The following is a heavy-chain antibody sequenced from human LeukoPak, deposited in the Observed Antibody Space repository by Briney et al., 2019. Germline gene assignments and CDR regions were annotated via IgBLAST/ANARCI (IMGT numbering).Heavy chain of an antibody. CDR1: GASINRGSHY. CDR2: INASGST. D-gene: IGHD6-13*01. CDR3: ARTAAGHHDAFDI. Sequence: PSETLSLTCTVSGASINRGSHYWSWIRQPAGRGLEWIGRINASGSTKYNPSLKSRVTISVDTSNNQFSLNLNSVTAADTAVYYCARTAAGHHDAFDIWGQGTMVTVSS. J-gene: IGHJ3*02. V-gene: IGHV4-61*02.